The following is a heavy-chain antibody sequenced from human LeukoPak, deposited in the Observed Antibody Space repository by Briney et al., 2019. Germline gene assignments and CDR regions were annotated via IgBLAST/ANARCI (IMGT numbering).Heavy chain of an antibody. D-gene: IGHD6-13*01. CDR3: ARDREQQYYYGMDV. CDR1: GYTFTSYG. V-gene: IGHV1-18*01. Sequence: ASVKVSCKASGYTFTSYGISWVRQAPGQGLEWMGRISAYNGNTNYAQKLQGRVTMTTDTSTSTAYMELRSLRSDDTAVYYCARDREQQYYYGMDVWGQGTTVTVSS. CDR2: ISAYNGNT. J-gene: IGHJ6*02.